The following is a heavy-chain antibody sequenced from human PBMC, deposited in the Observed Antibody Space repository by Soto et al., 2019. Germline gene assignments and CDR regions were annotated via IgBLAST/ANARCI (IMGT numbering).Heavy chain of an antibody. J-gene: IGHJ4*02. D-gene: IGHD6-19*01. CDR2: IGGGGNDI. Sequence: EVQLVESGGGLVEPGGSLTLSCAASGFTFSHYHMNWVRQAPGKGLEWISSIGGGGNDIYYADTLEGRFTISRDNARNSLYLQMNSLRAEDTAVYYFARTPVAGVTGPVWGQGTLVTVS. V-gene: IGHV3-21*01. CDR3: ARTPVAGVTGPV. CDR1: GFTFSHYH.